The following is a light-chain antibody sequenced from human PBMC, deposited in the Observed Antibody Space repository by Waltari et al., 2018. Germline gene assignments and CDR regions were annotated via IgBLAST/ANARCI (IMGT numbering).Light chain of an antibody. V-gene: IGLV2-23*02. CDR2: DVN. Sequence: QSALTQTASVSGSPGQSITISCTGTYRDVGSFNYVSWYQQYPGRAPRLVIYDVNTRPSGMSDRFSCSKSGNTASLTISGLRAEDEADYYCCSYSGAFHVVFGGGTKLTVL. CDR1: YRDVGSFNY. J-gene: IGLJ2*01. CDR3: CSYSGAFHVV.